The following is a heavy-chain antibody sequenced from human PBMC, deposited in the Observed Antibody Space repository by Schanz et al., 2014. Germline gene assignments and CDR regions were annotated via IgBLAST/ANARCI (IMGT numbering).Heavy chain of an antibody. CDR2: IKHDGSEK. CDR1: GFTFRNYW. Sequence: EVQLVESGGGLVQPGGSLRLSCAVSGFTFRNYWMSWVRQAPGKGLEWVANIKHDGSEKYHVDSVKGRFTISRDNAKGSVYLQMNSLRAEDTAVYYCARGHYGLDVWGPGTSVTVSS. D-gene: IGHD3-10*01. J-gene: IGHJ6*02. CDR3: ARGHYGLDV. V-gene: IGHV3-7*01.